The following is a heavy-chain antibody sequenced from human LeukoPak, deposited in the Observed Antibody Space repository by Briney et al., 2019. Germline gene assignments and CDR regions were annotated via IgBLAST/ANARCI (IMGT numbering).Heavy chain of an antibody. CDR1: GGSISSSSYY. J-gene: IGHJ4*02. Sequence: SETLSLTCTVSGGSISSSSYYWGWIRQPPGKGLEWIGSIYYSGSTYYNPSLKSRVTISVDTSKNQFSLKLSSVTAADTAVYYCVFSYGGNGDCFDYWGQGTLVTVSS. V-gene: IGHV4-39*07. CDR2: IYYSGST. CDR3: VFSYGGNGDCFDY. D-gene: IGHD4-23*01.